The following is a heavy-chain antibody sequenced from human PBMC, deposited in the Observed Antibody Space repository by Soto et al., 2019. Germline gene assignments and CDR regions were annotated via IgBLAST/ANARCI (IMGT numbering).Heavy chain of an antibody. CDR3: ARSPVPTGTALFCSDY. CDR2: IDPSDGST. D-gene: IGHD1-1*01. Sequence: ASVKVSCKASGYTFTTHFILWVRQAPGQGLDWMGIIDPSDGSTSYAQNFRGRATMTRDTSTSTIYMELRSLRSDDTAVYYCARSPVPTGTALFCSDYWGQATQVPVSS. J-gene: IGHJ4*02. CDR1: GYTFTTHF. V-gene: IGHV1-46*01.